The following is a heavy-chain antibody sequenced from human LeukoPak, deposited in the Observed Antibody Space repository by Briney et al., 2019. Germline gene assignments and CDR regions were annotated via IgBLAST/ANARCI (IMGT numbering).Heavy chain of an antibody. CDR1: GFTFSSYA. D-gene: IGHD3-3*01. CDR2: VSYNAGST. V-gene: IGHV3-23*01. Sequence: GGSLRLSCAASGFTFSSYAMTWVRQAPGKGLEWVGSVSYNAGSTYYTNAVKGRFTISRDNSQNTLYMQMNSLRAVDTAVYYCACGGYYSVGWFDPWGQGTLVTVSS. J-gene: IGHJ5*02. CDR3: ACGGYYSVGWFDP.